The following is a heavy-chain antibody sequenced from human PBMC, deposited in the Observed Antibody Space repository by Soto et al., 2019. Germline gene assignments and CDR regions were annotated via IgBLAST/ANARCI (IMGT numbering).Heavy chain of an antibody. J-gene: IGHJ6*02. CDR2: ISYDGSNK. Sequence: GGSLRLSCAASGFTFSSYGMHWDRQAPGKGLEWVAVISYDGSNKYYADSVKGRFTISRDNSKNTLYLQMNSLRAEDTAVYYCAKDQSPPYCSSTSCQPRGYYGMDVWGQGTTVTVSS. CDR3: AKDQSPPYCSSTSCQPRGYYGMDV. V-gene: IGHV3-30*18. D-gene: IGHD2-2*01. CDR1: GFTFSSYG.